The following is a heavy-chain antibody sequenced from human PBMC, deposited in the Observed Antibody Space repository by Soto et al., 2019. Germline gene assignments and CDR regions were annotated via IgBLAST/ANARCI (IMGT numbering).Heavy chain of an antibody. CDR1: EFTFNNHA. CDR3: AKLQQSNGMDV. V-gene: IGHV3-23*01. CDR2: ISGSGGST. Sequence: PAGSLRLSCAASEFTFNNHAMTWVRQAPGKGLEWVSTISGSGGSTYSADSVKGRFTISRDNSKNTLYLQMNSLRAEDTAVYYCAKLQQSNGMDVWGQGTTVTVSS. J-gene: IGHJ6*02. D-gene: IGHD4-4*01.